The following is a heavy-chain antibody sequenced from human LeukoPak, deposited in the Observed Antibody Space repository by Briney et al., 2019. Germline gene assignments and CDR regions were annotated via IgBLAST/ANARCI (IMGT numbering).Heavy chain of an antibody. CDR1: GGSISSYY. Sequence: SETLSLTCTVAGGSISSYYWSWIRQPPGKGLEWIGYIYYSGSTNYNPSLKSRVTISVDTSKNQFSLKLSSVIAADTAVYYCARTTEGYCSSASCFGFSYSYYMDVWGKGTTVTISS. CDR3: ARTTEGYCSSASCFGFSYSYYMDV. J-gene: IGHJ6*03. D-gene: IGHD2-2*01. CDR2: IYYSGST. V-gene: IGHV4-59*01.